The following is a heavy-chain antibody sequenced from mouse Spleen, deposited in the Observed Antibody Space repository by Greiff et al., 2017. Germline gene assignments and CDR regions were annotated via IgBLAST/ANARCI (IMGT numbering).Heavy chain of an antibody. J-gene: IGHJ2*01. CDR2: INPSSGYT. V-gene: IGHV1-4*01. CDR1: GYTFTSYT. D-gene: IGHD1-1*01. Sequence: QVQLQQSGAELARPGASVKMSCKASGYTFTSYTMHWVKQRPGQGLEWIGYINPSSGYTKYNQKFKDKATLTADKSSSTVYMELSRLTSEDSAVYFCARHEGDYYGSSYDYFDYWGQGTTLTVSS. CDR3: ARHEGDYYGSSYDYFDY.